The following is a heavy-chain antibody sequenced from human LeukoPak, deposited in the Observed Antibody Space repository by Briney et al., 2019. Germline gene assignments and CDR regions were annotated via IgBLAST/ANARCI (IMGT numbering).Heavy chain of an antibody. CDR1: GGSISSHY. CDR2: IYYSGNT. Sequence: SETLSLTCTVSGGSISSHYWSWIRQPPGKGLEWIAYIYYSGNTNYNPSLKSRVTISVDTSKNQFSLELSSVTAADTAVYYCASSDYYDYYFDYWGQGTLVTVSS. D-gene: IGHD3-22*01. CDR3: ASSDYYDYYFDY. V-gene: IGHV4-59*11. J-gene: IGHJ4*02.